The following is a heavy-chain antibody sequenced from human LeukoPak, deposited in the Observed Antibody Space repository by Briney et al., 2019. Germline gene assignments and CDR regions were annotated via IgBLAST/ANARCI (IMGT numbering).Heavy chain of an antibody. V-gene: IGHV4-59*11. CDR2: IYYSGST. J-gene: IGHJ3*02. Sequence: PSETLSLTCTVSGGSISGHYWSWIRQPPGKGLEWIGYIYYSGSTNYNPSLKSRVTISVDTSKNQFSLKLSSVTAADTAVYYCARDRGATDTLGAFDIWGQGTMVTVSS. D-gene: IGHD5-12*01. CDR1: GGSISGHY. CDR3: ARDRGATDTLGAFDI.